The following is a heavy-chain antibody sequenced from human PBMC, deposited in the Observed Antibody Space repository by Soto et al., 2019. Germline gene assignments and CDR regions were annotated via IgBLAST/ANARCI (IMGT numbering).Heavy chain of an antibody. CDR2: IYYSGRT. J-gene: IGHJ6*02. CDR1: GGSISSGGYY. CDR3: ARDLGFGGMDV. D-gene: IGHD3-16*01. V-gene: IGHV4-31*03. Sequence: QVQLQESGPGLVKPSQTLSLTCTVSGGSISSGGYYWSWILQHPGKGLEWIGYIYYSGRTYYNPSLKRRVTLSIDTSKTQFSLKLSSVTAADTAVSYCARDLGFGGMDVWGQGTTVTVSS.